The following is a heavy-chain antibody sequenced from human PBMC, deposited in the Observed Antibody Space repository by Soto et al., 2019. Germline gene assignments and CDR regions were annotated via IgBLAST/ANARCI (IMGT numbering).Heavy chain of an antibody. Sequence: PGGSLRLSCAGSGFTVSSNYMSWVRQAPGKGLEWVSVIYSGGSTYYADSVKGRFTISRDNSKNTLYLQMNSLRAEDTAVYYCARFEDPRYYYGMDVWGQGTTVTVSS. CDR1: GFTVSSNY. CDR2: IYSGGST. CDR3: ARFEDPRYYYGMDV. V-gene: IGHV3-53*01. D-gene: IGHD3-9*01. J-gene: IGHJ6*02.